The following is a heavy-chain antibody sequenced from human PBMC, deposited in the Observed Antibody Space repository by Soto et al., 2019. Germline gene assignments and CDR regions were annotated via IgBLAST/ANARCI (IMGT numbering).Heavy chain of an antibody. CDR3: ARDQGVVXTADNWFDP. V-gene: IGHV4-4*07. J-gene: IGHJ5*02. D-gene: IGHD2-21*02. CDR2: IFSSGST. CDR1: GGSITDYS. Sequence: PSETLSLTCTVSGGSITDYSWVWIRQPAGKGLEWIGRIFSSGSTNYNPSLKGRITMSLDTSKNQFSLKLNSATATDTAVYFCARDQGVVXTADNWFDPWGQGILVTVSS.